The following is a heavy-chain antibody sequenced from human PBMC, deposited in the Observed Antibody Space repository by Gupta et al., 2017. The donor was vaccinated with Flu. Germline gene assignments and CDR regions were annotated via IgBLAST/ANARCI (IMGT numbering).Heavy chain of an antibody. CDR3: AHDSSGYFDL. CDR2: IIPIAGTT. D-gene: IGHD3-22*01. Sequence: GGPFSSYGISWVRQAPGRGFEWMGGIIPIAGTTSYAQKFRGRVTISADESTDTVDLEVTGLRSEDTAVYYCAHDSSGYFDLWGQGTLVTVSS. J-gene: IGHJ5*02. V-gene: IGHV1-69*01. CDR1: GGPFSSYG.